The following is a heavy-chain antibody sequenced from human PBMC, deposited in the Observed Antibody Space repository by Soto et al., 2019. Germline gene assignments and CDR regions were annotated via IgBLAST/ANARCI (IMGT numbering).Heavy chain of an antibody. V-gene: IGHV3-30*03. CDR3: ARASGYSSSWPREGTDY. Sequence: PGGSLILSCAASGFSFSSYCMHWVRQAPGKGLEWVAMISYDGTDEYYADSVKGRFTISRDNSKNAVYLQMNSLRAEDTAVYYCARASGYSSSWPREGTDYWGQGTLVTVSS. CDR1: GFSFSSYC. J-gene: IGHJ4*02. D-gene: IGHD6-13*01. CDR2: ISYDGTDE.